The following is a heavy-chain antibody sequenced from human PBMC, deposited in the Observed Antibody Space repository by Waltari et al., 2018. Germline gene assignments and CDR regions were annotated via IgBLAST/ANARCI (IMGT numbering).Heavy chain of an antibody. CDR1: GYTFTDYY. CDR3: ARDREGRFDP. J-gene: IGHJ5*02. CDR2: IIPIFGTA. Sequence: VQLVQSGAEVKKPGATVKISCKASGYTFTDYYMHWVQQAPGKGLEWMGGIIPIFGTANYAQKFQGRVTITADKSTSTAYMELSSLRSEDTAVYYCARDREGRFDPWGQGTLVTVSS. D-gene: IGHD1-26*01. V-gene: IGHV1-69*14.